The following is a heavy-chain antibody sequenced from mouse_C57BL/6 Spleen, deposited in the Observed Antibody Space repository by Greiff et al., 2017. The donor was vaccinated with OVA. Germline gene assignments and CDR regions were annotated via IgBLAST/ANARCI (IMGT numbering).Heavy chain of an antibody. CDR2: INYDGSST. J-gene: IGHJ1*03. CDR3: AREGYGSSYWYFDV. CDR1: GFTFSDYY. V-gene: IGHV5-16*01. Sequence: DVHLVESEGGLVQPGSSMKLSCTASGFTFSDYYMAWVRQVPEKGLEWVAKINYDGSSTYYLDSLKSRFIISRDNAKNILYLQMSSLKSEDTATYYCAREGYGSSYWYFDVWGTGTTVTVSS. D-gene: IGHD1-1*01.